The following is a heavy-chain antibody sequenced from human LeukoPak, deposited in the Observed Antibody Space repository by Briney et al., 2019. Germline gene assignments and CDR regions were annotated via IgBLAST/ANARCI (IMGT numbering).Heavy chain of an antibody. CDR3: ARAATVRSMIVVARRGRWFDP. CDR1: GGSFSGYY. CDR2: INPSRNT. D-gene: IGHD3-22*01. Sequence: PSETLSLTCAVFGGSFSGYYWNWIRQPPGKGLEWIGQINPSRNTNYNPSLKSRVTISVDTSKNLFSLRLNSVTAADTAVYYCARAATVRSMIVVARRGRWFDPWGQGTLVTVSS. J-gene: IGHJ5*02. V-gene: IGHV4-34*01.